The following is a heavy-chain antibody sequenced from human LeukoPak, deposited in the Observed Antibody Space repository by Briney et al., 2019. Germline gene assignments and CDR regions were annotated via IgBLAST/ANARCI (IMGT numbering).Heavy chain of an antibody. V-gene: IGHV3-33*06. CDR3: AKDRDEYSLEYFQH. D-gene: IGHD5-18*01. CDR2: IWYDGCNK. J-gene: IGHJ1*01. CDR1: GFTFSSYG. Sequence: VGSLRLFCAASGFTFSSYGMHWVRQAPGKGLEWVAVIWYDGCNKYYADSVKGRFTISRDNSKNTLYLQMNSLRAEDTAVYYCAKDRDEYSLEYFQHWGQGTLVTVSS.